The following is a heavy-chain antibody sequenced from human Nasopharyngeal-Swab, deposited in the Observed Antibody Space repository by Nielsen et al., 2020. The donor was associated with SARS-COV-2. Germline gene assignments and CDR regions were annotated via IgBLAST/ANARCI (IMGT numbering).Heavy chain of an antibody. CDR2: ISSSSSYT. CDR3: VRDSSWAFDS. J-gene: IGHJ4*02. D-gene: IGHD7-27*01. V-gene: IGHV3-11*06. Sequence: GESLKISCAASGFTFSDYYMSWIRQAPGKGPEWVSYISSSSSYTNYADSVKGRFTISRDNAKNSLYLQMNSLRAEDTAVYYCVRDSSWAFDSWGQGTLVTVSS. CDR1: GFTFSDYY.